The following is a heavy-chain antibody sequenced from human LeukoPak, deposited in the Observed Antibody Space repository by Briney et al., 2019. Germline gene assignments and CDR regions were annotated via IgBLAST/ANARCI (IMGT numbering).Heavy chain of an antibody. D-gene: IGHD6-19*01. CDR3: ARELGRRSKWLVGSVAFDI. Sequence: SETLSLTCTVSGGSISSGSYYWSWIRQPAGKGLEWIGRIYTSGSTNYNPSLKSRVTISVDTSKNQFSLKLSSVTAADTAVYYCARELGRRSKWLVGSVAFDIWGQGTMVTVSS. CDR1: GGSISSGSYY. J-gene: IGHJ3*02. CDR2: IYTSGST. V-gene: IGHV4-61*02.